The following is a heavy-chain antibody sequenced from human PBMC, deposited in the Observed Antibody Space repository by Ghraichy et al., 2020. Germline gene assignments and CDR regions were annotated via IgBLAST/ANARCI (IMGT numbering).Heavy chain of an antibody. CDR1: GGSFSGYY. CDR3: ARGAKGYPYSSSWYPRGWFDP. V-gene: IGHV4-34*01. J-gene: IGHJ5*02. D-gene: IGHD6-13*01. Sequence: SQTLSLTCAVYGGSFSGYYWSWIRQPPGKGLEWIGEINHSGSTNYNPSLKSRVTISVDTSKNQFSLKLSSVTAADTAVYYCARGAKGYPYSSSWYPRGWFDPWGQGTLVTVSS. CDR2: INHSGST.